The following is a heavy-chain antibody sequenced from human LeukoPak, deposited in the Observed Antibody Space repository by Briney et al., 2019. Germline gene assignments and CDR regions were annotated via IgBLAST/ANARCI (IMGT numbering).Heavy chain of an antibody. CDR2: INPNSGGT. V-gene: IGHV1-2*02. J-gene: IGHJ4*02. Sequence: ASVKVSCKASGYTFAGYYMHWVRQAPGQGLEWMGWINPNSGGTNYAQKSQGRVTMTRDTSISTAYMELSRLRSDDTAVYYCARDTSSSSSRGYFDYWGQGTLVTVSS. CDR1: GYTFAGYY. CDR3: ARDTSSSSSRGYFDY. D-gene: IGHD6-6*01.